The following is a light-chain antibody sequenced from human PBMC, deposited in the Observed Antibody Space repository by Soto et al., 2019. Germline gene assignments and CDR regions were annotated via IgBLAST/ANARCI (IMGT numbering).Light chain of an antibody. V-gene: IGKV1-5*01. Sequence: DIQMTQSPSTLSASVGDRFTLTCRASPSIRTWLVWAQHTPGKAPKFLIYDASSLQSGVTSRFSGHGSGTDFTLTISSQQTDDSAIYYCQQYKTYTTFGQGTKMEI. J-gene: IGKJ2*01. CDR2: DAS. CDR3: QQYKTYTT. CDR1: PSIRTW.